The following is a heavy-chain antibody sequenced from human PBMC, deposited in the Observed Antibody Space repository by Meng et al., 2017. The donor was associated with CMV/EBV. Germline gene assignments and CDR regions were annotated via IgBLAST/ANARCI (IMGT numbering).Heavy chain of an antibody. CDR3: ARVGEVTTGGYYYYGMDV. CDR2: ISSNGGST. CDR1: GFTFSIYA. J-gene: IGHJ6*02. D-gene: IGHD4-11*01. Sequence: GGSLRLSCAASGFTFSIYAMHWVRQAPGKGLEYVSAISSNGGSTYYADSVKGRFTISRDNSKNTLYLQMGSLRAEDMAVYYCARVGEVTTGGYYYYGMDVWGQGTTVTVSS. V-gene: IGHV3-64*02.